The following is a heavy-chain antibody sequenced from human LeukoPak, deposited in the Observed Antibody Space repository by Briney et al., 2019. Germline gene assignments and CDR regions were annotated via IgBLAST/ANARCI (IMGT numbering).Heavy chain of an antibody. CDR2: MNPNSGNT. J-gene: IGHJ3*02. D-gene: IGHD2-21*01. CDR3: ARGPPLAYCGGDCYSGLAFDI. V-gene: IGHV1-8*03. Sequence: ASVKVSCKASGYTFTSYDINWVRQATGQGLEWMGWMNPNSGNTGYAQKFQGRVTITRNTSISTAYMKLSSLRSEDTAVYYCARGPPLAYCGGDCYSGLAFDIWGQGTMVTVSS. CDR1: GYTFTSYD.